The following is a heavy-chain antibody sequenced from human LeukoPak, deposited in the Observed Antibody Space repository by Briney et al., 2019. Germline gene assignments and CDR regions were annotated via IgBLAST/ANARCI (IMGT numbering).Heavy chain of an antibody. Sequence: SVKVSCKASGGTFSNYAISWVRQAPGQGLEWMGGIIPIFDTADYAQKFQGRLTITADESTSTAYMELSSLRAEDTAVYYCARDLVGSHTSYSSGAWDYWGQGTLVTVSS. V-gene: IGHV1-69*13. J-gene: IGHJ4*02. D-gene: IGHD3-9*01. CDR3: ARDLVGSHTSYSSGAWDY. CDR1: GGTFSNYA. CDR2: IIPIFDTA.